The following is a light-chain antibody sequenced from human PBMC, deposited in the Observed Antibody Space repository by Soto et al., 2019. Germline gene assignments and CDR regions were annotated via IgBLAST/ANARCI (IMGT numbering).Light chain of an antibody. CDR2: AAS. J-gene: IGKJ4*01. CDR3: LQHNSYPPT. V-gene: IGKV1-17*01. Sequence: DIQMTQSPSSLYASVGDRVTITCRASQGIGSALGWYQQKPGKAPKRLIYAASSLQSGFPSRFSGRGSGTEFPLTISSLQPEDFATYYCLQHNSYPPTFGGGTKVEIK. CDR1: QGIGSA.